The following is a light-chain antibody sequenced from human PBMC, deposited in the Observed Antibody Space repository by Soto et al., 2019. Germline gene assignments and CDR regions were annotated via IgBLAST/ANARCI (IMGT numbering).Light chain of an antibody. V-gene: IGKV3D-15*01. CDR3: QQYDTGPPTVLR. CDR1: QSVSTS. J-gene: IGKJ4*02. CDR2: AAS. Sequence: DIVLTPSPATLSVSPGQRATLSCRASQSVSTSLAWYQLKPGQPPTLLIYAASTRPSGVPARFSGGGSGTEFTLTISSLQSEDFAIYYCQQYDTGPPTVLRFGGGTKVEIK.